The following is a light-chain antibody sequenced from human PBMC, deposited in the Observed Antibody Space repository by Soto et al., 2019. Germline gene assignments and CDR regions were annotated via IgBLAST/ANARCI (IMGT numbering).Light chain of an antibody. CDR1: QSVTSY. CDR2: DAS. CDR3: QQYGSSGT. V-gene: IGKV3-11*01. J-gene: IGKJ1*01. Sequence: EIVLTQSPATLSLSPGERATLYFRASQSVTSYLAWYQQRPGQAPRLLIYDASRRATGIPARFSGSGSGADFTLTISSLEPEDFAVYYCQQYGSSGTFGQGTKVDIK.